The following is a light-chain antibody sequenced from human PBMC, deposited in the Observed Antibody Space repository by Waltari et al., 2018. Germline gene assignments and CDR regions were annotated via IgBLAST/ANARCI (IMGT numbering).Light chain of an antibody. CDR3: QRYDDYPPT. Sequence: DLQMTPSPSTLSASVGDRVTITCRASQSISHWLAWYQQKPGKAPKRLISKASSLEKEGPSRFSGSGSGTEFTLTITNLQPDDFATFYCQRYDDYPPTFGGGTKVEIK. V-gene: IGKV1-5*03. CDR2: KAS. CDR1: QSISHW. J-gene: IGKJ4*01.